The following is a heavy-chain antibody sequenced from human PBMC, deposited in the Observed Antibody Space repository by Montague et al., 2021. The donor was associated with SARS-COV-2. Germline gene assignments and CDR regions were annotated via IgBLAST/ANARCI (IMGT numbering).Heavy chain of an antibody. CDR2: NNHSANS. CDR1: GGSISSSSYY. J-gene: IGHJ6*02. Sequence: SETLSLTCTVSGGSISSSSYYWSWNRQPPGQELVWFGENNHSANSNHNLTLKSTITISVDTSKNQLSLKLSSVTAADTAVYYCARDRGRTYSYYYDIDVWGQGTPVTVSS. CDR3: ARDRGRTYSYYYDIDV. V-gene: IGHV4-39*07.